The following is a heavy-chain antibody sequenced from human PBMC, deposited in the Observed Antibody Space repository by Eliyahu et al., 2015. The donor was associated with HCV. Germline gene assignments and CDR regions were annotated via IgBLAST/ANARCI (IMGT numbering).Heavy chain of an antibody. J-gene: IGHJ4*02. CDR3: ARGPETKTSYYYNY. Sequence: EVKKPGSSVRVSCKASGGTFSTYTIDWVRQAPGQGLEWMGGIIPIFGTANCAQKFQGRVTITADDSTSTAYMELSSLRSEDTAVYYCARGPETKTSYYYNYWGQGTLVTVSS. CDR1: GGTFSTYT. V-gene: IGHV1-69*01. D-gene: IGHD3-22*01. CDR2: IIPIFGTA.